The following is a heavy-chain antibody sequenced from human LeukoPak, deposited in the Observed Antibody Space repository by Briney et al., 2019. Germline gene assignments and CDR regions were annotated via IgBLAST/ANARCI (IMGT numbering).Heavy chain of an antibody. D-gene: IGHD3-9*01. CDR2: IYYSGST. V-gene: IGHV4-39*01. J-gene: IGHJ4*02. CDR3: ARLDILTGYTIDY. Sequence: SETLSLTCTVSGGSISSSSYYWGWIRQPPGKGLEWIGSIYYSGSTYYNPSLKSRVTISVDTSKNQFSLKLSSVTAADTAVYYCARLDILTGYTIDYWGQGTLVTVSS. CDR1: GGSISSSSYY.